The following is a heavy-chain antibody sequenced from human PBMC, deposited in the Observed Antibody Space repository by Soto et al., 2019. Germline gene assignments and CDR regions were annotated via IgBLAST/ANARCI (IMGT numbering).Heavy chain of an antibody. D-gene: IGHD2-15*01. V-gene: IGHV3-74*01. CDR2: INSDGSTT. CDR3: ARDQGYCSGGSCYVAGY. J-gene: IGHJ4*02. CDR1: GFTFSTYW. Sequence: GGSLRLSCAASGFTFSTYWMHWVRQAPGKGLVWVSRINSDGSTTDYADSVRGRFTISRDNAKNTLYLQMNSLRAEDTAAYYCARDQGYCSGGSCYVAGYWGQGTLVTVSS.